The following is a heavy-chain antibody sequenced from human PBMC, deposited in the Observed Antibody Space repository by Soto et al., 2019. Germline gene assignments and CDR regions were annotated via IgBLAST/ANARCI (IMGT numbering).Heavy chain of an antibody. D-gene: IGHD3-10*01. V-gene: IGHV5-51*01. CDR2: IYPGDSDI. J-gene: IGHJ4*02. CDR1: GYSFTSYW. Sequence: PGESLKISCQTSGYSFTSYWIGWVRQMPGKGLESMGIIYPGDSDIRYSPSFQGQVTISVDKSISTAYLQWSSLKASDSAMYYCARVRGGHTFDYWGQGALVTGSS. CDR3: ARVRGGHTFDY.